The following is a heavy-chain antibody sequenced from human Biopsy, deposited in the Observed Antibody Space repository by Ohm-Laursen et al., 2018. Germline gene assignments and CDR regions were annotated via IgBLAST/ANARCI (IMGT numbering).Heavy chain of an antibody. J-gene: IGHJ2*01. CDR3: ARGRRHCSGTCSRWYFDL. CDR2: INPKSGDT. V-gene: IGHV1-2*02. D-gene: IGHD2-2*01. CDR1: GYTFTASS. Sequence: GASVNVSCKPSGYTFTASSVHWLRQAPGQGLEWMGWINPKSGDTDYPQNFQGRVSMTRDTSISTAYMDLSRLRSDDTAVYYCARGRRHCSGTCSRWYFDLWGRGTLVTVSS.